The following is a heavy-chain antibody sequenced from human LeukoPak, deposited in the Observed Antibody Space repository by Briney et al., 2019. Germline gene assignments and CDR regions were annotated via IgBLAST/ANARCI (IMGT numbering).Heavy chain of an antibody. CDR1: GGSFSGYY. J-gene: IGHJ6*03. D-gene: IGHD3-3*01. CDR3: ARGRSVYDFWSGYYDFYYYYMDV. CDR2: INHSGST. Sequence: SETLSLTCAVYGGSFSGYYWSWIRQPPGKGLEWIGEINHSGSTNYNPSLKSRVTISVDTSKNQFSLKLSSVTAADTAVYYCARGRSVYDFWSGYYDFYYYYMDVWGKGTTVTVSS. V-gene: IGHV4-34*01.